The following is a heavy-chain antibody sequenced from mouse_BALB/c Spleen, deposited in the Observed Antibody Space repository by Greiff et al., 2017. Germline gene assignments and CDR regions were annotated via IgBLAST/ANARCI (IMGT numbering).Heavy chain of an antibody. J-gene: IGHJ4*01. D-gene: IGHD2-2*01. V-gene: IGHV5-9-3*01. Sequence: EVQLVESGGGLVKPGGSLKLSCAASGFTFSSYAMSWVRQTPEKRLEWVATISSGGSYTYYPDSVKGRFTISRDNAKNTLYLQMSSLRSEDTAMYYCARHYGYDEYYAMDYWGQGTSVTVSS. CDR3: ARHYGYDEYYAMDY. CDR2: ISSGGSYT. CDR1: GFTFSSYA.